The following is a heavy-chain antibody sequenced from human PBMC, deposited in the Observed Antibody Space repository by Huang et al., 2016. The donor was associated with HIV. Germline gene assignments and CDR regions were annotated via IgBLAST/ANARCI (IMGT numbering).Heavy chain of an antibody. CDR2: ISKTSGAT. V-gene: IGHV3-48*01. CDR3: VRDSSSGLQLRY. J-gene: IGHJ4*02. CDR1: GYTFSTYS. Sequence: EVQLVESGGGLAQPGGSLRLSCVASGYTFSTYSMNWVRQALGKGLGWVSYISKTSGATSYAESVKGRFTVSRDNVKNSLYLQMNRLRVEDTAMYYCVRDSSSGLQLRYWGQGALVIVS. D-gene: IGHD3-22*01.